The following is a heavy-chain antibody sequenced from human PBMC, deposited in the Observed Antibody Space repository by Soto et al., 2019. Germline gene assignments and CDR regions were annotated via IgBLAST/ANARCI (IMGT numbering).Heavy chain of an antibody. Sequence: ASVKVSCKASGYTFTRYGISWVRQAPGQGLEWMGWISGYNGDTNYAQKFQGRVSMTIDTSTTTAYMELRSPTSDDTAVYYCAKNGQPPYYYYGLDVWGQGTKVTVS. J-gene: IGHJ6*02. CDR2: ISGYNGDT. CDR3: AKNGQPPYYYYGLDV. CDR1: GYTFTRYG. V-gene: IGHV1-18*01. D-gene: IGHD2-8*01.